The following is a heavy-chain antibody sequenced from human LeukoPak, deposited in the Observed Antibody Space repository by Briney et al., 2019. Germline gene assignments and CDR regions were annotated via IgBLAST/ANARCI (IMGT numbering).Heavy chain of an antibody. J-gene: IGHJ4*02. D-gene: IGHD4-17*01. CDR1: GFTFSSYA. Sequence: PGGSLRLSCAASGFTFSSYAMSWVRQAPGKGLEWVSYISSSGSTIYYADSVKGRFTISRDNAKNSLYLQMNSLRAEDTAVYYCARTLVYGDYGEGLRYWGQGTLVTVSS. CDR3: ARTLVYGDYGEGLRY. V-gene: IGHV3-48*04. CDR2: ISSSGSTI.